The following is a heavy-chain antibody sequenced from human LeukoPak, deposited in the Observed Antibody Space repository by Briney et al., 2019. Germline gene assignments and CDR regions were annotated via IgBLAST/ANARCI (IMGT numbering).Heavy chain of an antibody. CDR3: ARDWAAGTVVNWFDP. CDR1: GYTFTGYY. D-gene: IGHD6-13*01. J-gene: IGHJ5*02. Sequence: ASVKVSRKASGYTFTGYYIHWVRQAPGQGLEWMGWINPNSGGTSYAQKFQGRVTMTRDTSISTAYMELSSLRSDDTAVYYCARDWAAGTVVNWFDPWGQGTLVTVSS. V-gene: IGHV1-2*02. CDR2: INPNSGGT.